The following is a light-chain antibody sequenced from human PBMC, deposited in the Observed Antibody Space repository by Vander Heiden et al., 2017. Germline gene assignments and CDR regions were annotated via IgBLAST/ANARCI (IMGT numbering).Light chain of an antibody. J-gene: IGKJ4*02. CDR1: QGISGW. CDR2: AAS. Sequence: QVTQSPSSLSASVGERVTITCRASQGISGWLAWYQQRPGKAPQLLIYAASSLHTGVPSRFRGSGFGTEYTLTISSLQPEDFGTYFCQQAHTFPRTFGGGTRVEIK. V-gene: IGKV1-12*01. CDR3: QQAHTFPRT.